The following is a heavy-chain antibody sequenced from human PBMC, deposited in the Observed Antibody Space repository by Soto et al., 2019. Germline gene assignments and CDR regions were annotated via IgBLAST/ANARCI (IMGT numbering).Heavy chain of an antibody. CDR2: ISYDGSNK. V-gene: IGHV3-30*18. D-gene: IGHD3-10*01. J-gene: IGHJ6*02. CDR3: AKEAAMASWFGELPPDYYYGMDV. CDR1: GFTFSSYG. Sequence: QVQLVESGGGVVQPGRSLRLSCAASGFTFSSYGMHWVRQAPGKGLEWVAVISYDGSNKYYADSVKGRFTISRDNSRNTRYLQMNSLRAEDTAVYYCAKEAAMASWFGELPPDYYYGMDVWGQGTTVTVSS.